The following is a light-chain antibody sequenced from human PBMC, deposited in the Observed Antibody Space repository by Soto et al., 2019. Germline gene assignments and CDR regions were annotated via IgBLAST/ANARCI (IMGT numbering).Light chain of an antibody. CDR2: DAS. Sequence: EKVMTQSPATPSVSPGERATPSCEASQSVRSSLAWYQQKPGQAPRLLIYDASTRATGVPARFSGSGSGTDFTLTISSLQSEDFAVYYCQQYNNWPPITFGQGTRLEIK. V-gene: IGKV3-15*01. CDR1: QSVRSS. J-gene: IGKJ5*01. CDR3: QQYNNWPPIT.